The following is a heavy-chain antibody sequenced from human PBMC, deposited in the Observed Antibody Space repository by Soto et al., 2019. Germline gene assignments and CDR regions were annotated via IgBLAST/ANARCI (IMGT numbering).Heavy chain of an antibody. V-gene: IGHV4-31*03. J-gene: IGHJ4*02. D-gene: IGHD3-10*01. CDR1: GGSISSGGYY. CDR2: IYYSGST. CDR3: ARGEAMVRGVISPFGY. Sequence: SETLSLTCTVSGGSISSGGYYWSWIRQHPGKGLEWIGYIYYSGSTYYNPSLKSRVTISVDTSKNQFSLKLSSVTAADTAVYYCARGEAMVRGVISPFGYWGQGTLVTVSS.